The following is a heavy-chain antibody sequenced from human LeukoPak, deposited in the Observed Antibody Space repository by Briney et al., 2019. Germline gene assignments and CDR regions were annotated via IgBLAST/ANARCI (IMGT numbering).Heavy chain of an antibody. J-gene: IGHJ4*02. D-gene: IGHD6-19*01. V-gene: IGHV3-23*01. Sequence: GGSLRLSCAASGFTFSNYAMSWVRQAPGKGLEWVSAIRGSGGGTYYADSVKGRFTISRDNSKNTLYLQMNSLRDEDTALYYCAKAGIGVVGYFDYWGQGTLVTVSS. CDR3: AKAGIGVVGYFDY. CDR2: IRGSGGGT. CDR1: GFTFSNYA.